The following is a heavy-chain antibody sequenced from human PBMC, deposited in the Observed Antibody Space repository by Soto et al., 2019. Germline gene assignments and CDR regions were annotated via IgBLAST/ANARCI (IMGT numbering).Heavy chain of an antibody. J-gene: IGHJ4*02. Sequence: SETLSLTCTVSGGSISSYYWSWIRQPPGKGLEWIGYIYYSGSTNYNPSLKSRVTISVDTSKNQFSLKLSSVTAADTAVYYCARTHDSSGYYYDYWGQGTLVTVSS. V-gene: IGHV4-59*12. CDR1: GGSISSYY. CDR2: IYYSGST. D-gene: IGHD3-22*01. CDR3: ARTHDSSGYYYDY.